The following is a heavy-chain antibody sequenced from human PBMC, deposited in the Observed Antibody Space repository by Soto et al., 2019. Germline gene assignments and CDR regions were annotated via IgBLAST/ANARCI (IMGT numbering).Heavy chain of an antibody. CDR3: ARNYVEMATIWGAFDI. V-gene: IGHV3-30-3*01. Sequence: PVGSLRLSCAASGFTFSSYAMHWVRQAPGKGLEWVAVISYDGSNKYYADSVKGRFTISRDNSKNTLYLQMNSLRAEDTAVYYCARNYVEMATIWGAFDIWGQGTMVTV. CDR2: ISYDGSNK. D-gene: IGHD5-12*01. CDR1: GFTFSSYA. J-gene: IGHJ3*02.